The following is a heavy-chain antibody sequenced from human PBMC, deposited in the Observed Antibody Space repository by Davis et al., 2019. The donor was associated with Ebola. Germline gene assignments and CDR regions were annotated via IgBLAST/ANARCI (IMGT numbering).Heavy chain of an antibody. CDR2: INPNSGNT. V-gene: IGHV1-8*02. J-gene: IGHJ5*02. D-gene: IGHD2-15*01. Sequence: ASVKVSCKASGYTFTGYYMHWVRQAPGQELEWMGRINPNSGNTGSAQKFQGRVTMTRNTSISTAYMELSSLRSEDTAVYYCARGPKYCSGGSCYGSVHGWFDPWGQGTLVTVSS. CDR3: ARGPKYCSGGSCYGSVHGWFDP. CDR1: GYTFTGYY.